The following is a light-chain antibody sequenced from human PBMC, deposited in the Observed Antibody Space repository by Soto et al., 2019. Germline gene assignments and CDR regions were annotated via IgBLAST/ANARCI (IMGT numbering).Light chain of an antibody. V-gene: IGKV3-20*01. CDR2: GAS. CDR1: QSVSSSY. CDR3: QQYGSSPQRT. Sequence: EIVLTQSPGTLSLSPGERATLSCRASQSVSSSYLAWYQQKPGQAPRLLIYGASSRATGIPDGFSGSGSGTDFTLTISRLEPVDFAVYYCQQYGSSPQRTFGQGTKVEIK. J-gene: IGKJ1*01.